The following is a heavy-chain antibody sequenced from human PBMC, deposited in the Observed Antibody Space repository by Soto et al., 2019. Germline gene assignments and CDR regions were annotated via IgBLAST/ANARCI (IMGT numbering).Heavy chain of an antibody. Sequence: GGSLRLSCVASGFTLSSFSMSWARQTPGKGLEWVSSITTGNDYISYADSVKGRFTISRDNAKNSLFLQMNSLRAEDTALYFCARDCGMVRGVIIMGRGMDVWGQGTTVTVSS. CDR3: ARDCGMVRGVIIMGRGMDV. J-gene: IGHJ6*02. V-gene: IGHV3-21*01. CDR2: ITTGNDYI. CDR1: GFTLSSFS. D-gene: IGHD3-10*01.